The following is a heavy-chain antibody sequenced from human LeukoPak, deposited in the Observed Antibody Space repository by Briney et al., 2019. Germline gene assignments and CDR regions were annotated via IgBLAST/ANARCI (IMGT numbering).Heavy chain of an antibody. D-gene: IGHD5-18*01. CDR3: ARGISVDTAMVLY. Sequence: GGSLRLSCAASGFTFSSYSMNWVRQTPGKGLERVSSISSSSSYIYYADSVKGRFTISRDNAKNSLYLQMNSLRAEDTAVYYCARGISVDTAMVLYWGQGTLVTVSS. CDR2: ISSSSSYI. CDR1: GFTFSSYS. V-gene: IGHV3-21*01. J-gene: IGHJ4*02.